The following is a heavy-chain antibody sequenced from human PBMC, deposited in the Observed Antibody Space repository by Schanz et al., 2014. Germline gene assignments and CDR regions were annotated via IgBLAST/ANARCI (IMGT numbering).Heavy chain of an antibody. D-gene: IGHD6-13*01. CDR1: GFTLTSYA. V-gene: IGHV3-23*04. CDR2: ISGSGGST. Sequence: EVQVVESGGGLVQPGGSLRLSCEASGFTLTSYALTWVRQAPGKGLEWVAGISGSGGSTDYADSVKGRFIIPRDNSKNTLYLQMNSLRAEDTAVYYCARDRQQLVGRIGYYYGMDVWGQGTTVTVSS. J-gene: IGHJ6*02. CDR3: ARDRQQLVGRIGYYYGMDV.